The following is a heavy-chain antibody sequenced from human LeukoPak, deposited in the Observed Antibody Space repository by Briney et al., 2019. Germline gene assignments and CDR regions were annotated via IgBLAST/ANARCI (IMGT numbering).Heavy chain of an antibody. D-gene: IGHD6-6*01. CDR3: ARDHWSSSSEGNHWFDP. CDR2: ISGSGGSI. Sequence: PGGSLRLSCAASGFTFSDNYMTWIRQAPGKGLEWVSYISGSGGSIYYADSVKGRITISRDNAKNSLYLQMNSLRAEDTAVYYCARDHWSSSSEGNHWFDPWGQGTLVTVSS. J-gene: IGHJ5*02. V-gene: IGHV3-11*01. CDR1: GFTFSDNY.